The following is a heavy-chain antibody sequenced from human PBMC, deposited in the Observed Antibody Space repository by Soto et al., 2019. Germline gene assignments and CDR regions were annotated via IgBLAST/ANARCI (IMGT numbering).Heavy chain of an antibody. CDR2: ISYDGSNK. CDR3: AFSYGDHLYFDY. Sequence: GGSLRLSCAASGFTFSSYGMHWVRQAPGKGLEWVAVISYDGSNKYYADSVKGRFTISRDNSKNTLYLQMNSLRAEDTAVYYCAFSYGDHLYFDYWGQGTLVTVSS. J-gene: IGHJ4*02. V-gene: IGHV3-30*03. CDR1: GFTFSSYG. D-gene: IGHD4-17*01.